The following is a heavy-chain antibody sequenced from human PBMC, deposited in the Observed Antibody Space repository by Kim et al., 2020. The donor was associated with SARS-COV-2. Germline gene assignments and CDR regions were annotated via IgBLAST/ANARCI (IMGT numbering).Heavy chain of an antibody. Sequence: GGSLRLSCTTSGLNFGDYAMSWFRQAPGKGLEWVAFIRSKRYGETTEYAASVKGRFTISRDDSTRIAYLQMNGLKTEDTAVYYCTSGPYYYDSAAYYHDYWGQGTLGTVSS. CDR3: TSGPYYYDSAAYYHDY. CDR1: GLNFGDYA. D-gene: IGHD3-22*01. J-gene: IGHJ4*02. CDR2: IRSKRYGETT. V-gene: IGHV3-49*03.